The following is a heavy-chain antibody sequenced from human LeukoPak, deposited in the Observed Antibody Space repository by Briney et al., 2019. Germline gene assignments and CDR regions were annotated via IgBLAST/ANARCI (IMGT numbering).Heavy chain of an antibody. Sequence: QPGGSLRLSCAASGFTFTTYWMTWVRQVPGKGLELVANINQDGNLKNYVDSVKGRFTISRDNPKNSLYLQMNSLRAEDTAVFYCLMTTRSASFDFWGQGTTVTVSS. V-gene: IGHV3-7*01. CDR1: GFTFTTYW. D-gene: IGHD4-17*01. CDR2: INQDGNLK. J-gene: IGHJ3*01. CDR3: LMTTRSASFDF.